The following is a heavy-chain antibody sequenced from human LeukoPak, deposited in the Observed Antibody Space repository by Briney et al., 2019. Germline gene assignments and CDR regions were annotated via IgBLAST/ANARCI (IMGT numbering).Heavy chain of an antibody. Sequence: PSETLSLTCTVSGGSISSSSYYWGWIRQPPGKGLEWIVSIYYSGSTYYNPSLKSRVTISVDTSKNQFSLKLSSVTAADTAVYYCARDRGLFWSGYPLGWFDPWGQGTLVTVSS. CDR3: ARDRGLFWSGYPLGWFDP. V-gene: IGHV4-39*07. CDR1: GGSISSSSYY. D-gene: IGHD3-3*01. CDR2: IYYSGST. J-gene: IGHJ5*02.